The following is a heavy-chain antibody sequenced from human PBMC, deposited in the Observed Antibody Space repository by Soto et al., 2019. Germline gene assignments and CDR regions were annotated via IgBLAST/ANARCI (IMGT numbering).Heavy chain of an antibody. Sequence: GGSLRLSCAASGFTFDDYTMHWVRQAPGKGLEWVSLISCNSSSTYYADSVKGRFTISRDNAKNSLYLQMNSLRAEDTAVYYCARLKFGTVTDAFDIWGQGTMVTVSS. CDR2: ISCNSSST. CDR3: ARLKFGTVTDAFDI. D-gene: IGHD4-17*01. V-gene: IGHV3-43*01. CDR1: GFTFDDYT. J-gene: IGHJ3*02.